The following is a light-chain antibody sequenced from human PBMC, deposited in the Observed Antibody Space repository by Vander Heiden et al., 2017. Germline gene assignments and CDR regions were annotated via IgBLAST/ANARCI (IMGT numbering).Light chain of an antibody. CDR3: QQYSSTPRT. Sequence: SLGVRATINCKSSQCVLYSPTTQTYLAWYQQPPGQPPKLPIYWASTRQSGVPDRFSGSGSGTDFTLTISRLQAEDVAVYFCQQYSSTPRTFGQGTKVEIK. CDR1: QCVLYSPTTQTY. V-gene: IGKV4-1*01. J-gene: IGKJ1*01. CDR2: WAS.